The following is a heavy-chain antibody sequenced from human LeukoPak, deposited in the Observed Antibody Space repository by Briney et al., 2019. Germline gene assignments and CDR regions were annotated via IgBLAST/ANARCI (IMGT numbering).Heavy chain of an antibody. V-gene: IGHV4-39*01. J-gene: IGHJ4*02. CDR2: ISYHGWS. D-gene: IGHD3-16*01. Sequence: PSETLSLTCTVSGGSVSSRSYYWGWIRQSPGKGLEWIGTISYHGWSFYNPSLKSRVSISGDTSKNQFSLKMSSVTAADTAFYYCASHVGSLGAGFPFDYWGQGTPVTVSS. CDR1: GGSVSSRSYY. CDR3: ASHVGSLGAGFPFDY.